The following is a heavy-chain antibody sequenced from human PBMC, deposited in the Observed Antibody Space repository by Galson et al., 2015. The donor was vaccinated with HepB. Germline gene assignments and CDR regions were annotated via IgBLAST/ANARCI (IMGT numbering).Heavy chain of an antibody. Sequence: SLRLSCAASGFTFSSYAMHWVRQAPGKGLEWVAVISYDGSNKYYAGSVKGRFTISRDNSKNTLYLQMNSLRAEDTAVYYCARAHRGRFDPWGQGTLVTVSS. J-gene: IGHJ5*02. CDR1: GFTFSSYA. V-gene: IGHV3-30-3*01. D-gene: IGHD3-10*01. CDR2: ISYDGSNK. CDR3: ARAHRGRFDP.